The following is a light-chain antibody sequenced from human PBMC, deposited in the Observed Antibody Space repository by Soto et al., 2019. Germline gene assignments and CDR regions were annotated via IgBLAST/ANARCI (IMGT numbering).Light chain of an antibody. V-gene: IGKV1-33*01. CDR1: QDINNY. CDR2: DAS. Sequence: IPMTQSPSSLSASVGDRVTITCQASQDINNYLSWFQQTPGKAPKLLIYDASNCATGVPSRFSGSGSGTDFSFPISSLQPEDIATYYCQQYNNLPVTFGQGTKLEI. J-gene: IGKJ2*01. CDR3: QQYNNLPVT.